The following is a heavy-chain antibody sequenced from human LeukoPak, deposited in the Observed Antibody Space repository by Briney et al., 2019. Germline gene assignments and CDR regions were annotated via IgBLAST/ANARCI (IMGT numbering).Heavy chain of an antibody. CDR3: ARGGGYSYGSFDY. CDR2: INRDGSST. V-gene: IGHV3-74*01. CDR1: GFTFSTYW. J-gene: IGHJ4*02. D-gene: IGHD5-18*01. Sequence: GGSLRLSCAASGFTFSTYWMSWVRQAPGKGLVWVSRINRDGSSTSYADSVKGRFTISRDNAKNTLYLQMNSLRAEDTAVYYCARGGGYSYGSFDYWGQGTLVTVSS.